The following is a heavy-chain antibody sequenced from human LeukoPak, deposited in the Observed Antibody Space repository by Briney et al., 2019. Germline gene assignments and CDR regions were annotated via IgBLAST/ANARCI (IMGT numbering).Heavy chain of an antibody. CDR1: GYTFTSRY. J-gene: IGHJ4*02. Sequence: ASVKVSCKAYGYTFTSRYIHWVRQAPGQGLEWMGVINPIVVSRSYAQNFQGRVTMTRDTSTSTVYMELSSLRSEDTVVYYCAREGLQGNFDYWGQGTLVSVPS. CDR3: AREGLQGNFDY. CDR2: INPIVVSR. D-gene: IGHD3-16*01. V-gene: IGHV1-46*01.